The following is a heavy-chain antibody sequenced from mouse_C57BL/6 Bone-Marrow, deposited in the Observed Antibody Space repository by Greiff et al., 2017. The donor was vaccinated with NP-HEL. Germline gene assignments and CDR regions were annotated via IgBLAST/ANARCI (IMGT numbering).Heavy chain of an antibody. Sequence: QVHVKQSGAELVKPGASVKISCKASGYAFSSYWMNWVKQRPGKGLEWIGQIYPGDGDTNYNGKFKGKATLTADKSSSTAYMQLSSLTSEDSAVYFCARKNSYDSLAYWGQGTLVTVSA. J-gene: IGHJ3*01. V-gene: IGHV1-80*01. D-gene: IGHD2-4*01. CDR2: IYPGDGDT. CDR1: GYAFSSYW. CDR3: ARKNSYDSLAY.